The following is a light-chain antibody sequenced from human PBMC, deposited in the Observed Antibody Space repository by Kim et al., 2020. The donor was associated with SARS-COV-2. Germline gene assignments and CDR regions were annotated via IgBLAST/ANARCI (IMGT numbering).Light chain of an antibody. Sequence: QSVLTQPASVSGSPGQSIIISCIGTNNDIGANNHVSWYQQHPGKAPQLMIYDVTKRPSGVSSRFSGSKSGNTASLTISGLQAEDEAHYSCSAFVDSDTWLFGGGTKVTVL. V-gene: IGLV2-14*01. CDR1: NNDIGANNH. J-gene: IGLJ3*02. CDR3: SAFVDSDTWL. CDR2: DVT.